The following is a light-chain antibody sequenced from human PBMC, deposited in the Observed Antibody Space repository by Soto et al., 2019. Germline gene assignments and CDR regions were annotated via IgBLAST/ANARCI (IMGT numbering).Light chain of an antibody. J-gene: IGLJ1*01. CDR2: GNR. Sequence: QSVLTQPPSVSGAPGQRVTISCTGSSSNIGAGYDVHWYQQLPGTAPKLLIYGNRNRPSGVPDRFSGSKSGNTAYLTISGLQAEDEADYYCWSYAVGRTYVFGTGTKLTVL. CDR3: WSYAVGRTYV. V-gene: IGLV1-40*01. CDR1: SSNIGAGYD.